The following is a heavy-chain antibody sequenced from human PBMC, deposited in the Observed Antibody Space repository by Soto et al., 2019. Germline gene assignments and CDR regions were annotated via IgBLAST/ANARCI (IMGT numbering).Heavy chain of an antibody. J-gene: IGHJ5*02. Sequence: QVQLQESGPGLVKPSQTLSLTCTVSGGSISSGDYYWSWIRQPPGKGLEWIGYIYYSGSTYYNPSPKTRVTISVDTSKNQFSLKLSSVTAADTAVYYCARARNVFGVVIWFDPWGQGTLVTVSS. CDR2: IYYSGST. D-gene: IGHD3-3*01. CDR1: GGSISSGDYY. CDR3: ARARNVFGVVIWFDP. V-gene: IGHV4-30-4*01.